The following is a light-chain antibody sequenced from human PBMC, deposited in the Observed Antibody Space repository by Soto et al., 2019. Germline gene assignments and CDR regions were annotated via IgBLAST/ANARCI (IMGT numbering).Light chain of an antibody. V-gene: IGLV1-44*01. Sequence: QSVLTQPPSASGTPGQRVTISCSTSSSNLGDNTVNWYQHVPGTAPKLLIYSYDQRPSGVPDRFSGSKSGTSASLAISGLQSEDEADYYCAAWDASLAGSVFGTGTKVTVL. CDR1: SSNLGDNT. CDR2: SYD. J-gene: IGLJ1*01. CDR3: AAWDASLAGSV.